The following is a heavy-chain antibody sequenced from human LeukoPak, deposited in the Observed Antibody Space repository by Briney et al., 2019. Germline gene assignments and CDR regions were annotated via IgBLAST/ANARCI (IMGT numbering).Heavy chain of an antibody. V-gene: IGHV1-69*05. CDR2: IIPIFGTA. J-gene: IGHJ3*02. CDR1: GGTFSSYA. CDR3: ARDRYNWNYVGRDAFDI. D-gene: IGHD1-7*01. Sequence: ASVKVSCKASGGTFSSYAISWVRQAPGQGLEWMGGIIPIFGTANYAQKFQGRVTITTDESTSTAYMELSSLRSEDTAVYYCARDRYNWNYVGRDAFDIWGQGTMITVSS.